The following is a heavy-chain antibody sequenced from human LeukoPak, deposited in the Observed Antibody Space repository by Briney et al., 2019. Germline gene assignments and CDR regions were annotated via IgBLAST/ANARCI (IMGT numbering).Heavy chain of an antibody. V-gene: IGHV4-31*03. Sequence: PSQTLSLTCTVSGGSISSGGYYWCWIRQHPGKGPEWIGYIHHGGSTYYNPSLKSRVSISVDTSMNQFSLNLTSVTAADTAIYFCARVVGDYFDYWGQGTLVTVSS. CDR3: ARVVGDYFDY. D-gene: IGHD1-26*01. CDR1: GGSISSGGYY. CDR2: IHHGGST. J-gene: IGHJ4*02.